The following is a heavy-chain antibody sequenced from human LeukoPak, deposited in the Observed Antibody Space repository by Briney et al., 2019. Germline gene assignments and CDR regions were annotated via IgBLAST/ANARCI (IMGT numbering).Heavy chain of an antibody. CDR1: GFTFSTHW. J-gene: IGHJ3*02. CDR3: ARDIAEDDAFDI. D-gene: IGHD6-13*01. V-gene: IGHV3-74*01. CDR2: INSDGSNT. Sequence: GGSLRLSCAASGFTFSTHWMHWVRQAPGKGLVWVSRINSDGSNTSYADSVKGRFTISRDNAKNTLYLQMNSLRAEDTAVYYCARDIAEDDAFDIWGQGTMVTVSS.